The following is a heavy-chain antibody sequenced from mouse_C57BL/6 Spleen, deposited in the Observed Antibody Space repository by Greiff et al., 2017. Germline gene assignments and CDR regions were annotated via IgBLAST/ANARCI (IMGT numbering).Heavy chain of an antibody. V-gene: IGHV10-3*01. Sequence: EVKVVESGGGLVQPKGSLKLSCAASGFTFNTYAMPWVRQAPGKGLEWVARIRSKSSNAATYYSDSVKDRFTISRDDSQSMLYLQMNNLKTEDTAICYCVRDSYYYAMNYWGQGTSVTVSS. CDR2: IRSKSSNAAT. J-gene: IGHJ4*01. CDR1: GFTFNTYA. CDR3: VRDSYYYAMNY.